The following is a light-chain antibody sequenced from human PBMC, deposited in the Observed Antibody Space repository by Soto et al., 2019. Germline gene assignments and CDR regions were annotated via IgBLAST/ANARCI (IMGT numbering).Light chain of an antibody. Sequence: ATQMTQSPSSLSASFGHRITISSRASRDIGSDLSWYQQEPGKAPTLLIYAASNLQSGVPSRFRGSRSGTEFTLTVSSLQPEDFATYYCLQDHDDSWTFGQGTKVDIK. CDR1: RDIGSD. CDR3: LQDHDDSWT. J-gene: IGKJ1*01. V-gene: IGKV1-6*02. CDR2: AAS.